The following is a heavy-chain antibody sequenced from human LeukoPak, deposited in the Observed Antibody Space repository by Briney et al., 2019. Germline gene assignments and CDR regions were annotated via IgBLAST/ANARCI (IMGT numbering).Heavy chain of an antibody. J-gene: IGHJ4*02. CDR3: AINGGGDSGYGNFDY. CDR1: GFIFSSHG. D-gene: IGHD5-12*01. V-gene: IGHV3-9*01. Sequence: GGTLRLSCAASGFIFSSHGMNWVRQVPGKVLEWVSGINWNSDSIGYADSVKGRFTTSRDNAKNSLYLQMNSLRAEDTAFYYCAINGGGDSGYGNFDYWGQGTLVTVSS. CDR2: INWNSDSI.